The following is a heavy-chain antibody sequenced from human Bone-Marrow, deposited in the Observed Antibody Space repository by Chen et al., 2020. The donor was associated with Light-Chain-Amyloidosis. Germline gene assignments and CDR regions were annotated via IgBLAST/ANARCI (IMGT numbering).Heavy chain of an antibody. CDR1: GFTFSSYG. J-gene: IGHJ4*02. D-gene: IGHD1-26*01. Sequence: GXGVVQPGRXLRLSCVASGFTFSSYGIFWVRQAPGKGLEWVALISYDANREFYADSVKGRFTVSRDNSKNTLYLQMNSLRIEDTAVYYCAKARLYSGSYWGIVDYWGQGTLVTVSS. CDR2: ISYDANRE. V-gene: IGHV3-30*18. CDR3: AKARLYSGSYWGIVDY.